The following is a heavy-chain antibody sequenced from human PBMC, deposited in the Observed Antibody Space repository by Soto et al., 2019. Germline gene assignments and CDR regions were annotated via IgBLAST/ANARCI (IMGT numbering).Heavy chain of an antibody. CDR2: LSSEGIGA. Sequence: DLEESGGGSVQPGGSLRLSCAASGFSLSPYWMHWVRQAPGRGLEWVSRLSSEGIGAAYADSVKGRVFISRDIARNTLFPQMNRLRADDTAGDDSAREVGGPDYWGRGPSDTVSS. J-gene: IGHJ4*02. V-gene: IGHV3-74*03. CDR1: GFSLSPYW. CDR3: AREVGGPDY. D-gene: IGHD3-16*01.